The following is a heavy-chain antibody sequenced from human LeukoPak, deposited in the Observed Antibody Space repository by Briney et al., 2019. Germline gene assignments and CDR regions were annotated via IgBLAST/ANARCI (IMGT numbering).Heavy chain of an antibody. CDR1: GGTFSSYA. D-gene: IGHD3-10*01. J-gene: IGHJ5*02. CDR3: ARERVTMVRGWHNWFDP. V-gene: IGHV1-69*05. CDR2: IIPIFGTA. Sequence: GASVKVSCKASGGTFSSYAISWVRQAPGQGLEWMGGIIPIFGTANYAQKLQGRVTMTTDTSTSTAYMELRSLRSDDTAVYYCARERVTMVRGWHNWFDPWGQGTLVTVSS.